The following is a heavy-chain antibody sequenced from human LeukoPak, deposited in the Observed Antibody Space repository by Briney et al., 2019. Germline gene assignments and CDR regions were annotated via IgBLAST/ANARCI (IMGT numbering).Heavy chain of an antibody. CDR1: GFTFSSYA. V-gene: IGHV3-30*04. Sequence: GGSLRLSCAASGFTFSSYAMHWVRQAPGKGLEWVAVISYDGSNKYYADSVKGRFTISRDNAKNSLYLQMNSLRAEDTAVYYCARAGDHPGSGRPYWALRFWGQGTLVTVSA. J-gene: IGHJ4*02. CDR3: ARAGDHPGSGRPYWALRF. CDR2: ISYDGSNK. D-gene: IGHD3-10*01.